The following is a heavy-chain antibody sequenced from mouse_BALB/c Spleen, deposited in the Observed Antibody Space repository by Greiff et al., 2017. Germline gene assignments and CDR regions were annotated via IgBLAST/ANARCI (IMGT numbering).Heavy chain of an antibody. V-gene: IGHV14-1*02. J-gene: IGHJ1*01. Sequence: VQLQQPGAELVRPGALVKLSCKASGFNFKDSYMHWVKQRPEQGLGWIGWIDPENGNTIYDPKFQGKASITADTSSNTAYLQLSSLTSEDTAVYYCAGGDAPVTAGVRGGYFDVWGAGTTVTVSS. D-gene: IGHD1-1*01. CDR2: IDPENGNT. CDR1: GFNFKDSY. CDR3: AGGDAPVTAGVRGGYFDV.